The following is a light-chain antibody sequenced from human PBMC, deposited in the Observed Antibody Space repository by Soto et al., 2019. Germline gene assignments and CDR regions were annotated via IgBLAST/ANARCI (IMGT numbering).Light chain of an antibody. CDR2: GAS. CDR1: QSVSSSY. V-gene: IGKV3D-20*02. CDR3: QQCSNWPRVT. J-gene: IGKJ3*01. Sequence: EIVLTQSPATLSLSPGERATLSCRASQSVSSSYLAWYQQKPGQAPRLLIYGASSRATGIPDRFSGSGSGTDFTLTISSLESEDFAVYYCQQCSNWPRVTFGPGTKVDIK.